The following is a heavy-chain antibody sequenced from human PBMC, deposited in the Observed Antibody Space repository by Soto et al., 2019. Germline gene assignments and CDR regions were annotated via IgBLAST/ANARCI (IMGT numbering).Heavy chain of an antibody. CDR3: ARRLRDLDWRRAFGY. J-gene: IGHJ4*02. V-gene: IGHV3-30-3*01. D-gene: IGHD3-9*01. CDR1: GFTFKNYA. CDR2: ISYDGSIE. Sequence: PGGSLRLSCAASGFTFKNYAMHWVRQAPGKWLEWVAVISYDGSIEFYADSVKGRFTISRDDFKNTMFLQMGSLRVEDRAVYYCARRLRDLDWRRAFGYWGQRXLGT.